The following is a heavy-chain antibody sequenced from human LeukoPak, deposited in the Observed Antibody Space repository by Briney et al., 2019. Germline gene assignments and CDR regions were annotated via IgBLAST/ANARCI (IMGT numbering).Heavy chain of an antibody. CDR2: ISGSGGST. CDR1: GFTFSSYA. D-gene: IGHD1-26*01. V-gene: IGHV3-23*01. Sequence: GGSLRLSCAASGFTFSSYAMSWVRQAPGKGLEWVSAISGSGGSTYYADSVKGRFTISRDNSKNTLYLQMNSLRAEDTAVYYCANNGRRVGATGYYYYYYMDVWGKGTTVTVSS. J-gene: IGHJ6*03. CDR3: ANNGRRVGATGYYYYYYMDV.